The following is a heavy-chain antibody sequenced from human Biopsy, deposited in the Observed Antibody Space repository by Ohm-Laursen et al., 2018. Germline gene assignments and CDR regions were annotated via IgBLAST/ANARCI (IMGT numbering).Heavy chain of an antibody. CDR3: ARLGSGDYFPTFFDF. CDR1: GVSTNGGRYY. CDR2: IFYSANT. V-gene: IGHV4-31*03. J-gene: IGHJ4*02. Sequence: PSDTLSLTCSVSGVSTNGGRYYWNWIRHHPGKGLEWIGNIFYSANTYYNPSLKSRVTISVDTSKNQFSLKLSSVTAADTAVYYCARLGSGDYFPTFFDFWGQGALVTVSS. D-gene: IGHD5-12*01.